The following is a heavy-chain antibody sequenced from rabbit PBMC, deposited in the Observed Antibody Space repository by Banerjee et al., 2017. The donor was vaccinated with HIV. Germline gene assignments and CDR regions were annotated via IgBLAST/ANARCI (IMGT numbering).Heavy chain of an antibody. CDR3: ARGVYSGAYATYFNL. V-gene: IGHV1S45*01. J-gene: IGHJ4*01. D-gene: IGHD6-1*01. CDR2: IYAGSGST. CDR1: GFTISSSYY. Sequence: QEQLEESGGGLVQPEGSLALTCKASGFTISSSYYMCWVRQAPGKGLEWIGCIYAGSGSTYYASWVIGRFTITKTSSTTVTLQLNSLTAADTATYFCARGVYSGAYATYFNLWGPGTLVTVS.